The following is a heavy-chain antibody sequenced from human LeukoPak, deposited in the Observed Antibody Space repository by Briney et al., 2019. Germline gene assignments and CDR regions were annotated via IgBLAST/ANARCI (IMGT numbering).Heavy chain of an antibody. CDR1: GYTLTELS. CDR3: ATVGIVGGEAFDI. CDR2: FDPEDGET. V-gene: IGHV1-24*01. J-gene: IGHJ3*02. Sequence: ASVKVSCKVSGYTLTELSMHWVRQAPGKGLEWMGGFDPEDGETIYAQKFQGRVTMTEDTSTDIAYMELSSLRSEDTAVYYCATVGIVGGEAFDIWGQGTMVTVSS. D-gene: IGHD1-26*01.